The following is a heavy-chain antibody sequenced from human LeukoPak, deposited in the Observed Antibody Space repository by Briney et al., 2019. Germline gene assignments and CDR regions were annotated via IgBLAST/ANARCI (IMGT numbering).Heavy chain of an antibody. D-gene: IGHD3-16*02. Sequence: GGSLRLSCAASGFTFSFYTMSWVRQAPGKGLEWLSSISTSSSYIYYADSLKGRFTISRDNAKNSLSLQMNSLRAEGTAVYYCARHRTASDYWGQGTLVTVSS. J-gene: IGHJ4*02. CDR1: GFTFSFYT. V-gene: IGHV3-21*01. CDR2: ISTSSSYI. CDR3: ARHRTASDY.